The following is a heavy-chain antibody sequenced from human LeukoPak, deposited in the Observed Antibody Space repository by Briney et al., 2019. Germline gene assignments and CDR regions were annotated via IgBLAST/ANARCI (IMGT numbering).Heavy chain of an antibody. Sequence: PSETLSLTCTVSSGSISSYYWSWIRQPPGKGLEWIGYIYYSGSTNYNPSLKSRVTISVDTSKNQFSLKLSSVTAADTAVYYCARIRRLYGGNSDAFDIWGQGTMVTVSS. CDR2: IYYSGST. D-gene: IGHD4-23*01. CDR1: SGSISSYY. J-gene: IGHJ3*02. V-gene: IGHV4-59*01. CDR3: ARIRRLYGGNSDAFDI.